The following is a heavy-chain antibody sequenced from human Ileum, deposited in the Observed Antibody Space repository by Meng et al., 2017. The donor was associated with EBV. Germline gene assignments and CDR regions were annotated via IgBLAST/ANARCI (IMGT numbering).Heavy chain of an antibody. CDR1: GYTFTRNA. J-gene: IGHJ4*02. V-gene: IGHV7-4-1*02. CDR2: ISTNTGNP. D-gene: IGHD6-13*01. CDR3: ARDSGYTRSWSGDY. Sequence: QVQLLQSGSELKKPGASVKVSCKASGYTFTRNAINWVRQAPGQGLEWMGWISTNTGNPTYAQGFAGRFAFSLDTSVSTAYLQISGLKAEDTAIYYCARDSGYTRSWSGDYWGQGTLVTVSS.